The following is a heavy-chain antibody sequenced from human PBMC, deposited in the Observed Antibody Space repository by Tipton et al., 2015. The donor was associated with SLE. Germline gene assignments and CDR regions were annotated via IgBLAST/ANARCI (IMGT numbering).Heavy chain of an antibody. CDR1: GGSISSHY. V-gene: IGHV4-59*11. CDR3: ARENGRGYSYDVDY. CDR2: IYYSGNT. D-gene: IGHD5-18*01. J-gene: IGHJ4*02. Sequence: LRLSCTVSGGSISSHYWSWIRQPPGKGLEWIGYIYYSGNTNYSPSLKSRVTISVDTSKNQFSLKLTSVTAADTAVYYCARENGRGYSYDVDYWGQGTLVTVSS.